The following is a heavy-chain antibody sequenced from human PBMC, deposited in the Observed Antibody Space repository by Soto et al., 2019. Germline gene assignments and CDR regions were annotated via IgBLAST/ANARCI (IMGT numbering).Heavy chain of an antibody. Sequence: GGSLRLSCAPSGFTVGSNYMSWVRQAPGKGLEWVSVIYSGGSTYYADSVKGRFTISRDNSKNTLYLQMNSLRAEDTAVYYCAFYYDILTGPGLDSFDIWGQGTMVTV. CDR1: GFTVGSNY. V-gene: IGHV3-66*01. CDR3: AFYYDILTGPGLDSFDI. J-gene: IGHJ3*02. CDR2: IYSGGST. D-gene: IGHD3-9*01.